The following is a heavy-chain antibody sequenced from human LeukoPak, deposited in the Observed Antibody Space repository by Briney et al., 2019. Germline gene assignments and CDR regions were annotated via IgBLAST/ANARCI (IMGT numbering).Heavy chain of an antibody. V-gene: IGHV4-39*01. D-gene: IGHD2-8*02. CDR2: IYYSGST. Sequence: PSETLSLTCTVSGGSISSSSYYWGWVRQPPGKGLEWIGSIYYSGSTYYNPSLKSRVTISVDTSKNQFSLKLSSVTAADTAVYYCARLVLSSVWWNPVMHFDYWGQGTLVTVSS. CDR1: GGSISSSSYY. CDR3: ARLVLSSVWWNPVMHFDY. J-gene: IGHJ4*02.